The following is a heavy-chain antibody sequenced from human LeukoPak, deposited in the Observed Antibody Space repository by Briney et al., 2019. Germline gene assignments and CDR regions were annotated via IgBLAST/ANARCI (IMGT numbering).Heavy chain of an antibody. CDR1: GGSISSGGYS. J-gene: IGHJ6*03. V-gene: IGHV4-30-4*07. CDR2: IYYSGST. Sequence: PSETLSLTCAVSGGSISSGGYSWSWIRQPPGKGLEWIGYIYYSGSTYYNPSLKSRVTISVDTSKNQFSLKLSSVTAADTAVYYCARVKRGWEGATNYYYYYYMDVWGKGTTVTVSS. CDR3: ARVKRGWEGATNYYYYYYMDV. D-gene: IGHD1-26*01.